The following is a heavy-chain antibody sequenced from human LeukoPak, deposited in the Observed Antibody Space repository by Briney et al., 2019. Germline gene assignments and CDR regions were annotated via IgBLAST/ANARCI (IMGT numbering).Heavy chain of an antibody. CDR2: ISGSGAGT. Sequence: PGGSLRLSCAASGFTFSTNAMNGFRQAPGKGLEWVSSISGSGAGTYYADSVKGRFTISRDNSKNTLYLQMNSLRAEDTAVYYCAKVVGYNFWSGFDYWGQGALVTVSS. CDR3: AKVVGYNFWSGFDY. J-gene: IGHJ4*02. D-gene: IGHD3-3*01. V-gene: IGHV3-23*01. CDR1: GFTFSTNA.